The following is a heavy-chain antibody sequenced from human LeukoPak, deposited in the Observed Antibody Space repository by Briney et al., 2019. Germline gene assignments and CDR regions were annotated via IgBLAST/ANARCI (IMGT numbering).Heavy chain of an antibody. CDR3: AKDGLDYSGYDYNWFDP. CDR1: GFTFSSYG. J-gene: IGHJ5*02. D-gene: IGHD5-12*01. Sequence: PGGSLRLSCAASGFTFSSYGMHWVRQAPGKGLEWVAFIQYDGSNKYYADSVKGRFTISRDNSKNTLYLQMNSLRAEDTAVYYCAKDGLDYSGYDYNWFDPWGQGTLVTVSS. CDR2: IQYDGSNK. V-gene: IGHV3-30*02.